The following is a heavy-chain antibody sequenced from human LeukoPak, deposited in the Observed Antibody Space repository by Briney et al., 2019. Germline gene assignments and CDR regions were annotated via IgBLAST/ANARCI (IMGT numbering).Heavy chain of an antibody. V-gene: IGHV1-18*01. CDR2: ISAYNGNT. CDR1: GYTFTSYG. J-gene: IGHJ4*02. D-gene: IGHD6-19*01. Sequence: ASVKVSCKASGYTFTSYGISWVRQAPGQGLEWMGWISAYNGNTNYAQKFQGRVTMTRNTSISTAYMELSSLRSEDTAVYYCARVHPLYSSGWYGGFGYYFDYWGQGTLVTVSS. CDR3: ARVHPLYSSGWYGGFGYYFDY.